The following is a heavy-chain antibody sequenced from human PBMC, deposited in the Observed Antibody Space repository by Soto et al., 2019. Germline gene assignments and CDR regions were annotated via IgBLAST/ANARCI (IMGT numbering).Heavy chain of an antibody. D-gene: IGHD3-10*01. CDR1: GYSITSGYY. J-gene: IGHJ4*02. Sequence: KTSETLSLTCAVSGYSITSGYYWGWIRQPPGKGLEWIGSIYHSGSTYYNPSLKSRVTISVDTSKNQFSLKLSSVTAADTAVYYCARVAYGSGSYLDYWGQGTLVTVSS. CDR2: IYHSGST. V-gene: IGHV4-38-2*01. CDR3: ARVAYGSGSYLDY.